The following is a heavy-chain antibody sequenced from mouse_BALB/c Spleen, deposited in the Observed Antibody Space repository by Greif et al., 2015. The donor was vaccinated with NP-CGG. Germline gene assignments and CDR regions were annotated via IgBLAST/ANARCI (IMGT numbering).Heavy chain of an antibody. D-gene: IGHD1-1*01. J-gene: IGHJ2*01. V-gene: IGHV5-17*02. CDR3: ATYGFDY. CDR2: ISSGSSTI. Sequence: EVQRVESGGGLVQPGGSRKLSCAASGFTFSSFGMHWVRQAPEKGLEWVAYISSGSSTIYYADTVKGRFTISRDNPKNTLFLQMTSLRSEDTAMYYCATYGFDYWGQGTTLTVSS. CDR1: GFTFSSFG.